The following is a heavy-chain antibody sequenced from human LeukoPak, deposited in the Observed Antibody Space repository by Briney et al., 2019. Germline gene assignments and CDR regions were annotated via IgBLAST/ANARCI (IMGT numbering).Heavy chain of an antibody. D-gene: IGHD6-19*01. V-gene: IGHV3-30-3*01. J-gene: IGHJ4*02. Sequence: GGSLRLSCAASGLTVSNQFMHWVRQAPGKGLEWVAVISYDGSNKYYADSVKGRFTISRDNSKNTLYLQMNSLRAEDTAVYYCARDGGSGWPDYWGQGTLVTVSS. CDR2: ISYDGSNK. CDR1: GLTVSNQF. CDR3: ARDGGSGWPDY.